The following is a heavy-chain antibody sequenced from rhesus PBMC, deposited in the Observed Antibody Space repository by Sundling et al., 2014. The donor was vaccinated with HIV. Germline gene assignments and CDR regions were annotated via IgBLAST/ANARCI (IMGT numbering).Heavy chain of an antibody. CDR3: ARTGPWTGYYSFDY. J-gene: IGHJ4*01. Sequence: QLQLQESGPGLVKPSETLSVTCAVSGGSFSSTCWSWVRQAPGKGLEWIGYIYGSGGSTNYNPSLKSRVTLSVDTSKNQLSLRLSSVTAADTAVYYCARTGPWTGYYSFDYWGQGVLVTVSS. D-gene: IGHD3-3*01. CDR1: GGSFSSTC. V-gene: IGHV4-169*01. CDR2: IYGSGGST.